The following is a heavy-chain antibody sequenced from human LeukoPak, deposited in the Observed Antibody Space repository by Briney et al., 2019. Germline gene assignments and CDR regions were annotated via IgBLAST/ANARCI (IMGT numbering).Heavy chain of an antibody. V-gene: IGHV1-2*02. CDR2: INPNSGGT. D-gene: IGHD2-2*01. Sequence: ASVKVSCKASGGTFSSYAISWVRQAPGQGLEWMGWINPNSGGTNYAQKFQGRVTMTRDTSISTAYMELSRLRSDDTAVYYCASSIVYCSSTSCYFNWGQGTLVTVSP. CDR3: ASSIVYCSSTSCYFN. CDR1: GGTFSSYA. J-gene: IGHJ4*02.